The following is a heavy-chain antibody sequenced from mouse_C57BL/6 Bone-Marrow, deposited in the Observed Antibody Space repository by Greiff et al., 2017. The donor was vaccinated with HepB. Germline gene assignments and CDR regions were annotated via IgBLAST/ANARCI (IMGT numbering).Heavy chain of an antibody. CDR2: IDPEHGDT. V-gene: IGHV14-1*01. CDR1: GFNIKDYY. J-gene: IGHJ1*03. CDR3: TRGLGYWYFDV. Sequence: VQLQQSGAELVRPGASVKLSCTASGFNIKDYYMHWVKQRPEQGLEWIGSIDPEHGDTEYAPKFQGKATMTADTSSNTAYLQLSSLTSEDTAVYYCTRGLGYWYFDVWGTGTTVTVSS. D-gene: IGHD3-3*01.